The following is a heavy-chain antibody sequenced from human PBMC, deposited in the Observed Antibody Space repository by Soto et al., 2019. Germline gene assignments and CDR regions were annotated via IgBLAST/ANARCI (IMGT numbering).Heavy chain of an antibody. CDR1: GGTVSSYT. V-gene: IGHV1-69*17. CDR2: IVPIFGMG. J-gene: IGHJ4*02. CDR3: ATRGGQEQPFVDY. Sequence: QVQLGQSGAEVKKPGSSVKVSCKASGGTVSSYTISWVRQAPGQGLEWMGGIVPIFGMGNYAQRFQGRLTINADRSTRTAYMELSGLKSEDTAVYYCATRGGQEQPFVDYWGQGTLVTVSS. D-gene: IGHD6-13*01.